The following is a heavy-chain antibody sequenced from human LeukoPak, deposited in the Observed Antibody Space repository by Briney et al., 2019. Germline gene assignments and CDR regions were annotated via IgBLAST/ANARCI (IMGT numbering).Heavy chain of an antibody. CDR1: GFTFSSYG. D-gene: IGHD3-16*01. V-gene: IGHV3-21*01. J-gene: IGHJ3*02. CDR3: ARDLKEGLITFGGAPGAFDI. Sequence: GGSLRLSCAASGFTFSSYGMSWVRQAPGKGLEWVSSISSSSSYIYYADSVKGRFTISRDNAKNSLYLQMNSLRAEDTAVYYCARDLKEGLITFGGAPGAFDIWGQGTMVTVSS. CDR2: ISSSSSYI.